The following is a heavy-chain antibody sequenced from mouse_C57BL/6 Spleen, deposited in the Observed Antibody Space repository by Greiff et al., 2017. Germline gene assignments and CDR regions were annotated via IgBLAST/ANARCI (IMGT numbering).Heavy chain of an antibody. Sequence: QVQLQQPGAELVKPGASVKLSCKASGYTFTSYWMQWVKQRPGQGLDWIGEIDPSDSYTNYNKKFKGKATLTVDKSSSTAYMQLSSLTSEDSAVYYCARYSNYEGGYFDYWGPGTTLTAAS. J-gene: IGHJ2*01. CDR3: ARYSNYEGGYFDY. D-gene: IGHD2-5*01. CDR1: GYTFTSYW. V-gene: IGHV1-50*01. CDR2: IDPSDSYT.